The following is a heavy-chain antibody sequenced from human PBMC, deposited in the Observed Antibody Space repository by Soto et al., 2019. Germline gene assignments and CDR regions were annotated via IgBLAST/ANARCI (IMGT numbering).Heavy chain of an antibody. D-gene: IGHD6-19*01. V-gene: IGHV4-34*01. CDR3: ASRSSVRNKRVYYYYGMDV. J-gene: IGHJ6*02. Sequence: PSETLSLTCAVYGGSFSGYYWSWIRQPPGKGLEWIGEINHSGSTNYNPSLKSRVTISVDTSKNQFSLKLSSVTAADTAVYYCASRSSVRNKRVYYYYGMDVWAQGTTVTGSS. CDR2: INHSGST. CDR1: GGSFSGYY.